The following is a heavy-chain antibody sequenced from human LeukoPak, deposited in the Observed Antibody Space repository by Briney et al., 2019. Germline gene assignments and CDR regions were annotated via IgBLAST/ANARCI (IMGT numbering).Heavy chain of an antibody. J-gene: IGHJ4*02. CDR1: GGSISSGSYY. V-gene: IGHV4-61*02. CDR3: ARGSTSRYPYFDY. CDR2: IYTSGST. D-gene: IGHD2-2*01. Sequence: SETLSLTCTVSGGSISSGSYYWSWIRQPAGKGLEWIGRIYTSGSTNYNPSLKSRVTISVDTSKNQFSLKLSSVTAADTAVYYCARGSTSRYPYFDYWGQGTLVTVSS.